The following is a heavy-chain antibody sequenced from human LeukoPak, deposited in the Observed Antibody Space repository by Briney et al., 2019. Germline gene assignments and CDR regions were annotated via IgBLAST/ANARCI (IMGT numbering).Heavy chain of an antibody. D-gene: IGHD6-13*01. V-gene: IGHV1-18*01. CDR1: GYTFTSYG. CDR2: ISAYNGNT. J-gene: IGHJ4*02. Sequence: ASVKVSCKASGYTFTSYGISWVRQAPGRGLEWMGWISAYNGNTNYAQKLQGRVTMTTDTSTSTAYMELRSLRSDDTAVYYCARVFIAAAPYYFDYWGQGTLVTVSS. CDR3: ARVFIAAAPYYFDY.